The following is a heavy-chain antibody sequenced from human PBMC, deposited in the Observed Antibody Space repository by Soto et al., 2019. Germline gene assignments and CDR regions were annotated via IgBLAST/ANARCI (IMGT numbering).Heavy chain of an antibody. V-gene: IGHV1-69*13. J-gene: IGHJ6*02. D-gene: IGHD2-15*01. CDR2: IIPIFGTA. CDR3: ARGLVVAATLHYYYYGMDV. Sequence: ASVKVSCKASGGTFSSYAISWVRQAPGQGLEWMGGIIPIFGTANYAQKFQGRVTITADESTSTAYMELSSLRSEDTAVYYCARGLVVAATLHYYYYGMDVWGQGTTVTVSS. CDR1: GGTFSSYA.